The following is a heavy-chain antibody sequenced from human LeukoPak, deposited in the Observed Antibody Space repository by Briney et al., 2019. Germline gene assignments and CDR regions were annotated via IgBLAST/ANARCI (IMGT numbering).Heavy chain of an antibody. CDR2: IYYSGST. V-gene: IGHV4-38-2*02. Sequence: SETLSLTCTVSGYSISSGYYWGWIRQPPGKGLEWIGSIYYSGSTYYNPSLKSRVTISVDTSKNQFSLKLSSVTAADTAVYYCASSSSGWYDFDYWGQGTLVTVSS. D-gene: IGHD6-19*01. J-gene: IGHJ4*02. CDR1: GYSISSGYY. CDR3: ASSSSGWYDFDY.